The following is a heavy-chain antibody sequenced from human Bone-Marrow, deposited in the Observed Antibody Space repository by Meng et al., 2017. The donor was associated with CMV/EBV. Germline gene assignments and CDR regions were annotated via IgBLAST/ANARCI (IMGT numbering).Heavy chain of an antibody. V-gene: IGHV3-30*04. CDR1: GFTFSSYA. CDR3: ARGRLSGYSGYDHYYYYGMDV. J-gene: IGHJ6*01. D-gene: IGHD5-12*01. CDR2: ISYDGSNK. Sequence: GESLKISCAASGFTFSSYAMHWVRQAPGKGLEWVAVISYDGSNKYYADSVKGRFTISRDNSKNTLYLQMNSLRAEDTAVYYCARGRLSGYSGYDHYYYYGMDVWGQGTTVTVYS.